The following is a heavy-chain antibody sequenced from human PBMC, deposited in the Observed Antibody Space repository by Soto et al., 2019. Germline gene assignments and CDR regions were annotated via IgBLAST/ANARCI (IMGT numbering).Heavy chain of an antibody. CDR2: INHSGST. Sequence: QVQLQQWGAGLLKPSETLSLTCAVYGGSFSGYYWSWIRQPPGKGLEWIGEINHSGSTNYNPSLKSRVTISVDTSKNQFSMKLSSVTAADTAVYYCARERPYSSSWYHDYGGQGTLVTVSS. J-gene: IGHJ4*02. D-gene: IGHD6-13*01. V-gene: IGHV4-34*01. CDR1: GGSFSGYY. CDR3: ARERPYSSSWYHDY.